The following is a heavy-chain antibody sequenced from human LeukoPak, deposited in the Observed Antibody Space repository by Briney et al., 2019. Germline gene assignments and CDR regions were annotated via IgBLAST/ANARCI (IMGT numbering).Heavy chain of an antibody. J-gene: IGHJ5*02. CDR2: LYTSGSI. D-gene: IGHD5-24*01. V-gene: IGHV4-4*07. CDR1: GASISRYY. Sequence: SETLSLTCSASGASISRYYWNWIRQPAGKRLEWIGRLYTSGSIYYNPSLRSRVTISLDKSKNQFYLRLSSVTAADTAVYYCARDLGDGYNRDWFDPSGQGTLVTVSS. CDR3: ARDLGDGYNRDWFDP.